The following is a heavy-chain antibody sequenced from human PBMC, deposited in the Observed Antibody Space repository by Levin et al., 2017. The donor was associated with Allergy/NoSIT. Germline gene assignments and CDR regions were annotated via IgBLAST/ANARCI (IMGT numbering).Heavy chain of an antibody. CDR1: GFTFSSYG. Sequence: RGESLKISCAASGFTFSSYGMHWVRQAPGKGLEWVAVIWYDGSNKYYADSVKGRFTISRDNSKNTLYLQMNSLRAEDTAVYYCARDPGGITDAFDIWGQGTMVTVSS. CDR2: IWYDGSNK. J-gene: IGHJ3*02. CDR3: ARDPGGITDAFDI. D-gene: IGHD3-16*01. V-gene: IGHV3-33*01.